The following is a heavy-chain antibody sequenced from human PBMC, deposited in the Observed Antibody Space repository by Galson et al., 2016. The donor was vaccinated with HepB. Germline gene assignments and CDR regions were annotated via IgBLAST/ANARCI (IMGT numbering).Heavy chain of an antibody. CDR2: TFYRSKWYY. J-gene: IGHJ4*02. V-gene: IGHV6-1*01. CDR3: ARGGLVRGAHGGSFDS. D-gene: IGHD3-10*01. CDR1: GDSVSSTSAG. Sequence: AISGDSVSSTSAGWSCVRQSPSRGLEWLGRTFYRSKWYYDYAISVRSRITINPDTPKNQFSLQLISVTPEDTAVYYCARGGLVRGAHGGSFDSWGQGTLVTVSS.